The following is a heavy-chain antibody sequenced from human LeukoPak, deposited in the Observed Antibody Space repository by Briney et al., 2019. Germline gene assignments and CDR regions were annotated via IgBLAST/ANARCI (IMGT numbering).Heavy chain of an antibody. Sequence: SETLSLTCTVSGGSISSYYWSWTRQPAGKGLEWIGRIYTSGSTNYNPSLKSRVTMSVDTSKNQFSLKLSSVTAADTAVYYCARLYCSSTSCPNWFDPWGQGTLVTVSS. V-gene: IGHV4-4*07. CDR2: IYTSGST. CDR3: ARLYCSSTSCPNWFDP. D-gene: IGHD2-2*01. J-gene: IGHJ5*02. CDR1: GGSISSYY.